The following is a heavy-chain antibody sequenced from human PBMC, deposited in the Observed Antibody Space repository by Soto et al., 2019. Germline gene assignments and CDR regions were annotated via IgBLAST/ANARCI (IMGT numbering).Heavy chain of an antibody. V-gene: IGHV3-72*01. CDR3: SRAGILTTPYYFDY. J-gene: IGHJ4*01. CDR2: IRNKANSYTT. D-gene: IGHD2-21*01. Sequence: EVQLVESGGGLVQPGRSLRLSCAAFGFTFSDHYMDWVRQAPGKVLEWVGRIRNKANSYTTEYAASVKGRFTISRDDSKNLLFLQKYSLKPEDTAVYYCSRAGILTTPYYFDYWGQGTLVTVSS. CDR1: GFTFSDHY.